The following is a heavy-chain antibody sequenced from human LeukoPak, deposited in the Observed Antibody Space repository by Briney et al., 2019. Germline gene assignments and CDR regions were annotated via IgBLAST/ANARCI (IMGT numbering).Heavy chain of an antibody. D-gene: IGHD3-22*01. CDR3: ARDAGGSGYDVLDY. CDR2: ITTYNGKT. Sequence: ASVKVSCKGSGYTFTTYGISWVRQAPGQGLEWMGWITTYNGKTHYAQKLQGRVTMTADTSTRTVSMELRSLRSDDTAVYYCARDAGGSGYDVLDYWGQGTLVTVSS. J-gene: IGHJ4*02. CDR1: GYTFTTYG. V-gene: IGHV1-18*04.